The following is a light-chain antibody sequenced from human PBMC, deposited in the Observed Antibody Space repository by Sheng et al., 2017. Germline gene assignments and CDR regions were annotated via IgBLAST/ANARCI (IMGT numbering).Light chain of an antibody. Sequence: DIQMTQSPSTLSASVGDRVTITCRASQSISSWLAWYQQKPGKAPKLLIYKASSLEIGVPSRFSGSGSGTEFTLTISSLQPDDFATYYCQXYSNDWRLGQGTKVEIK. CDR1: QSISSW. V-gene: IGKV1-5*03. CDR2: KAS. CDR3: QXYSNDWR. J-gene: IGKJ1*01.